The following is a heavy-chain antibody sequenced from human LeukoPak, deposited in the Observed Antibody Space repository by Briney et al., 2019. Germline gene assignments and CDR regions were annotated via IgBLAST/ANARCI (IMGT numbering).Heavy chain of an antibody. J-gene: IGHJ4*02. D-gene: IGHD2-2*01. CDR3: ARGVVPAAFDY. CDR1: GFIFSGYR. Sequence: GFLKLSLASPGFIFSGYRQERGRPGPRKGLGWVSSISESSSHISYADSVKGRFTISRDNAKKSLYVQLDSLRVDDTAVYYCARGVVPAAFDYWGQGTLVTVSS. V-gene: IGHV3-21*01. CDR2: ISESSSHI.